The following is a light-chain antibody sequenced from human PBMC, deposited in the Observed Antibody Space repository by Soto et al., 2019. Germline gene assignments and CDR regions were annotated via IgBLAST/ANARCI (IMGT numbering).Light chain of an antibody. CDR2: DAS. V-gene: IGKV3-11*01. J-gene: IGKJ4*01. CDR1: QSVSSY. Sequence: EIVLTQSPATLSLSPGERATLSCRASQSVSSYLAWYQQKPGQAPRLLIYDASNRATDIPARFSGSGSGTDFTLTISSLEPEDFAVYYGQQRSNWPPGFGGGTKVESK. CDR3: QQRSNWPPG.